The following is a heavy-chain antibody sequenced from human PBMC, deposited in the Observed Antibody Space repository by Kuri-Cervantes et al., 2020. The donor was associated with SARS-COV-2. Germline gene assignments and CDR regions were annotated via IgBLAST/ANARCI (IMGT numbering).Heavy chain of an antibody. CDR1: GNSFTSYW. CDR2: IYPCDYDT. Sequence: GESQKICCKGSGNSFTSYWIGWVRQMPGKGLEWMGIIYPCDYDTRYSPSFQGQVTITAAKSISTAYLQWSSLKASDTAMYYCARDRLVMEDFDYWGQGTLVTVSS. J-gene: IGHJ4*02. V-gene: IGHV5-51*01. CDR3: ARDRLVMEDFDY. D-gene: IGHD2-21*01.